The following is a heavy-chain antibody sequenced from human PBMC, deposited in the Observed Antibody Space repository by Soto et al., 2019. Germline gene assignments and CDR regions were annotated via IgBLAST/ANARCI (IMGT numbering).Heavy chain of an antibody. CDR2: IKQDGSEK. Sequence: EVQLVESGGGLVQPGGSLRLSCAASGFTFSSYWMSWVRQAPGKGLEWVANIKQDGSEKYYVDSVKGRFTISRDNAKNSLYLQMNSLRAEDTAVYYCARERGGYCSGGSCYPDYWGQGTLVTVSS. J-gene: IGHJ4*02. CDR3: ARERGGYCSGGSCYPDY. D-gene: IGHD2-15*01. V-gene: IGHV3-7*05. CDR1: GFTFSSYW.